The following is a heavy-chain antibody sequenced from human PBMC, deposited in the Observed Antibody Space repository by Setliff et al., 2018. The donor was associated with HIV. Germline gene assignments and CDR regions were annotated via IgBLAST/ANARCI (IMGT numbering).Heavy chain of an antibody. Sequence: ASVKVSCKSSGYDFDFYYVHWVRQAPGQGFEWMGVINPTAGSTTYAQRFGGRATMTRDTSTRTVDMELSSLRSEDTAVYYCASHAKTVDNGLLDHWGQGTLVTVSS. J-gene: IGHJ4*02. D-gene: IGHD6-19*01. V-gene: IGHV1-46*02. CDR2: INPTAGST. CDR1: GYDFDFYY. CDR3: ASHAKTVDNGLLDH.